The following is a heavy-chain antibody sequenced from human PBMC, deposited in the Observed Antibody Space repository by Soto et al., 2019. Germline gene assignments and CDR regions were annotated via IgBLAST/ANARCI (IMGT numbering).Heavy chain of an antibody. V-gene: IGHV3-49*04. J-gene: IGHJ3*02. CDR2: IRNTPYGGTT. Sequence: PGGSLRLSCNCSGFRFSEHAMTWVRQAPGKGLEWVGFIRNTPYGGTTDYAASVRGRFTISRDDSKSIAYLQMNSLKTEDTAVYYCTRDILWFGEFKAGDAFDIWGQGTMVTVSS. CDR1: GFRFSEHA. D-gene: IGHD3-10*01. CDR3: TRDILWFGEFKAGDAFDI.